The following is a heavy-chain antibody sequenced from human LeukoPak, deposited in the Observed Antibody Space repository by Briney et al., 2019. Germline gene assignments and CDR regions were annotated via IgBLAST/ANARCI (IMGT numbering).Heavy chain of an antibody. V-gene: IGHV4-34*01. D-gene: IGHD1-1*01. J-gene: IGHJ6*03. CDR2: INHSGST. CDR3: ARARTTYYYYYVDV. CDR1: GGSFSGYY. Sequence: KPSETLSLTCAVYGGSFSGYYWSWIRQPPGKGLEWIGEINHSGSTNYNPSLKGRVTISVDTSKNQFSLKLSSVTAADTAVYYCARARTTYYYYYVDVWGKGTTVTVSS.